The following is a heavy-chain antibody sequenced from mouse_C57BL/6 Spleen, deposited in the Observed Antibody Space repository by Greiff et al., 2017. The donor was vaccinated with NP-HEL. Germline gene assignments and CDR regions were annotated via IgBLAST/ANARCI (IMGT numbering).Heavy chain of an antibody. J-gene: IGHJ4*01. CDR1: GYTFTDYN. V-gene: IGHV1-22*01. CDR3: ARWASQGDYAMDY. CDR2: INPNNGGT. Sequence: EVQLQQSGPELVKPGASVKMSCKASGYTFTDYNMHWVKQSHGKSLEWIGYINPNNGGTSYNQKFKGKATLTVNKSYSTAYMELRSLTSEDSAVYYCARWASQGDYAMDYWGQGTSVTVSS.